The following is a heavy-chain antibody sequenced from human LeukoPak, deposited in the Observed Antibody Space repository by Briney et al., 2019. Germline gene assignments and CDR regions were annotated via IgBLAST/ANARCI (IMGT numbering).Heavy chain of an antibody. CDR1: GDSIDSYF. CDR3: AALPYTAAWREF. D-gene: IGHD3-16*01. Sequence: SETLSLTCTLSGDSIDSYFWTWIRQPRGKRPEWIGYVYTRVPANYNPSLEGRVTISGDTSTNVFSLNVMSVTAADTAIYYCAALPYTAAWREFWGEGTRVT. CDR2: VYTRVPA. V-gene: IGHV4-59*13. J-gene: IGHJ4*02.